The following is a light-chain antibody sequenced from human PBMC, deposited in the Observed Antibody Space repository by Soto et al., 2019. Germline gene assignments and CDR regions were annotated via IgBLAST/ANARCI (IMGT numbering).Light chain of an antibody. CDR3: HQYDNWPPWT. V-gene: IGKV3D-15*01. CDR2: GAS. CDR1: QSVSSN. Sequence: EIVMTPSQATLSVSPGERATLSCRASQSVSSNLAWYQQKPGQAPRLLIYGASTRATGIPARFSGSGSGTEFTLTISSLQSEDFAVYYCHQYDNWPPWTFGQGTKVDIK. J-gene: IGKJ1*01.